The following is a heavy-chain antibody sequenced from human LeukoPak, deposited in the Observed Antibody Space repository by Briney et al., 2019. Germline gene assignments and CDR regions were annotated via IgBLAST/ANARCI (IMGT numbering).Heavy chain of an antibody. J-gene: IGHJ4*02. D-gene: IGHD6-13*01. V-gene: IGHV4-59*01. CDR1: GGSISSYY. CDR3: ARVRRGYSSSWYYFDY. Sequence: PSETLSLTCTVSGGSISSYYWSWIRQPPGKGLEWIGYIYYSGSTNYNPSLKSRVTISVDTSKNQFSLKLSSVTAADTAVYYCARVRRGYSSSWYYFDYWGQGTLVTVSS. CDR2: IYYSGST.